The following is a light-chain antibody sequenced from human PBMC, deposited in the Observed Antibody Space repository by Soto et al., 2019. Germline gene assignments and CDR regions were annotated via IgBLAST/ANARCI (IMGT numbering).Light chain of an antibody. CDR2: GAS. J-gene: IGKJ1*01. V-gene: IGKV3-15*01. CDR1: QSVSSN. Sequence: EIVMTQSPATLSVSPGERATLSCRASQSVSSNLAWYQQKPGQAPRLLIYGASTRATGIPARFSGSGSGTEFTLPISSLQSEDFAVDYCQQYNNWLRTFGQGTKVEIK. CDR3: QQYNNWLRT.